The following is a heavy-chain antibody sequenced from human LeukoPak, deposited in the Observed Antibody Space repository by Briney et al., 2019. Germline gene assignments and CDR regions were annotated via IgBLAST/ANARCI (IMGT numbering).Heavy chain of an antibody. CDR3: ARRPTNYYGSGSYMLDP. CDR2: INPSGGST. Sequence: ASVKVSCKASGYTFTSYYMHWVRQAPGQGLEWMGIINPSGGSTSYAQKFQGRVTMTRDMSTSTVYMELSSLRSEDTAVYYCARRPTNYYGSGSYMLDPWGQGTLVTVSS. D-gene: IGHD3-10*01. J-gene: IGHJ5*02. V-gene: IGHV1-46*01. CDR1: GYTFTSYY.